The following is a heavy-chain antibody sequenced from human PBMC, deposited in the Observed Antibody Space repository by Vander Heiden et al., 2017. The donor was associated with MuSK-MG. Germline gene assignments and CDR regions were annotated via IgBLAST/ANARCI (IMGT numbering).Heavy chain of an antibody. CDR1: GGSFRGSF. D-gene: IGHD3-3*01. CDR3: ARVTYYDFWIGYPFDY. CDR2: INHSGST. J-gene: IGHJ4*02. V-gene: IGHV4-34*01. Sequence: VQLQQWGAGLLKPSETLSLTCAVYGGSFRGSFWSWCRQPPGKGLEWIGEINHSGSTNYNPSLKSRVTISVDTSKNQFSLKLSSVTAADTAVYYGARVTYYDFWIGYPFDYWGQGTLVTVSS.